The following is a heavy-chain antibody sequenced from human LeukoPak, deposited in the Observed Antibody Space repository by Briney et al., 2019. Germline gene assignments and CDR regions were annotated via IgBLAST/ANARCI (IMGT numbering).Heavy chain of an antibody. J-gene: IGHJ4*02. D-gene: IGHD6-6*01. CDR2: IYHSGST. Sequence: SETLSLTCAVSGGXISSSNCWSWVRQPPGKVLEWIGEIYHSGSTNYNPSLKSRVTISVDKSKNQFSLKLNSVTAADTAVYYCTRWRSDSSDFDYWGQGTLVTVSS. CDR1: GGXISSSNC. CDR3: TRWRSDSSDFDY. V-gene: IGHV4-4*02.